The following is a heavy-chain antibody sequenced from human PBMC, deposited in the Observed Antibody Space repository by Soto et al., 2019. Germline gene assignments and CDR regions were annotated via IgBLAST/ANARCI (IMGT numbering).Heavy chain of an antibody. CDR2: IHYRGSA. V-gene: IGHV4-31*03. D-gene: IGHD2-2*01. CDR1: GGSISNNNYF. Sequence: QVQLQESGPGLVKPSQTLSLTCTVSGGSISNNNYFWSWIRHHPGKGLEWIGYIHYRGSAYYNPSLSGRVTILVDTTKNQFSMKLSSVTAADTAMYYCAREVNVPADADAFDIWGQGTMVTVSS. J-gene: IGHJ3*02. CDR3: AREVNVPADADAFDI.